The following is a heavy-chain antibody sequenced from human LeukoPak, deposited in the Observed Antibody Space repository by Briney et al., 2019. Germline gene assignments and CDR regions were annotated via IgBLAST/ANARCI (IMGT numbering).Heavy chain of an antibody. J-gene: IGHJ3*02. D-gene: IGHD3-3*01. V-gene: IGHV4-31*03. CDR1: AGFTSSGGYC. CDR2: IFFSGST. Sequence: PSQTLSPTCTVSAGFTSSGGYCWSWLRQQPGKGLEWLGYIFFSGSTNYTPSLKSRVTISVDTSKSHFSMKLSCVTAADTAVYYCAKSYVSRSGYYITVFSGAFDIWGQGTMVTVSS. CDR3: AKSYVSRSGYYITVFSGAFDI.